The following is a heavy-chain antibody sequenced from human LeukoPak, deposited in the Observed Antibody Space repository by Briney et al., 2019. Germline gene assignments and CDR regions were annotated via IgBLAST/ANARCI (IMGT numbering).Heavy chain of an antibody. CDR2: IRYDGSNK. CDR3: AKEEIQMWSLDS. J-gene: IGHJ4*02. D-gene: IGHD2-21*01. Sequence: GRSLRLSCAASGFSFNTYVMHWVRQAPGKGLEWVAFIRYDGSNKYYADSVKGRFIISRDNSKNTLFLQMNSLRAEETAVYYCAKEEIQMWSLDSWGQGTLVTVSS. V-gene: IGHV3-30*02. CDR1: GFSFNTYV.